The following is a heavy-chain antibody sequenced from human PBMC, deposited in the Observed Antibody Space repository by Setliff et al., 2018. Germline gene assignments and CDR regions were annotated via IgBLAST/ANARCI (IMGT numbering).Heavy chain of an antibody. J-gene: IGHJ3*02. Sequence: ASVKVSCKASGYPFTSYDMHWLRLTSGQGLEWMGWLNPSSGDTGFAPKFQGRVTVTRDTSVSTAYMELRSLTSEDTAVYFCATDYSSSSGDAFDIWGQGTMVTVSS. CDR3: ATDYSSSSGDAFDI. D-gene: IGHD6-6*01. V-gene: IGHV1-8*01. CDR2: LNPSSGDT. CDR1: GYPFTSYD.